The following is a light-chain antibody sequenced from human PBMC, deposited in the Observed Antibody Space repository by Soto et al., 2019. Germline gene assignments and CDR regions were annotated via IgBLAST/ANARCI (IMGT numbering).Light chain of an antibody. CDR1: SSDVGGYNY. CDR2: EVS. V-gene: IGLV2-8*01. CDR3: SSYAGSNNVV. J-gene: IGLJ2*01. Sequence: QSALTQPPSASGSPGQSVTISCTGTSSDVGGYNYVSWYQHHPGKAPKLMIYEVSERPSGVPDRFSGSKSGNTASLTVSGLLAVDVADYYCSSYAGSNNVVFGGGTKLTVL.